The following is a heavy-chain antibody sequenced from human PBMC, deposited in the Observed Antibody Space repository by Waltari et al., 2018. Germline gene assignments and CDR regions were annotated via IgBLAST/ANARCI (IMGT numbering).Heavy chain of an antibody. CDR3: AKYHRIAAAGTVDY. CDR2: IYSGGST. J-gene: IGHJ4*02. V-gene: IGHV3-23*03. Sequence: EVQLLESGGGLVQPGGSLRLSCSASGFPFSSYAMSWVRQAPGKGLEWVSVIYSGGSTYYADSVKGRFTISRDNSKNTLYLQMNSLRAEDTAVYYCAKYHRIAAAGTVDYWGQGTLVTVSS. CDR1: GFPFSSYA. D-gene: IGHD6-13*01.